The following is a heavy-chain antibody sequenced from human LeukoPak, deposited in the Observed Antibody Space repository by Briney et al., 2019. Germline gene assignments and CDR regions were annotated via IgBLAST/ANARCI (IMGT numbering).Heavy chain of an antibody. V-gene: IGHV3-74*01. J-gene: IGHJ1*01. D-gene: IGHD3-22*01. CDR2: IKSDGRT. CDR1: GFTFSNYW. CDR3: ARAPSEIGGYYPKYFRH. Sequence: GGSLRLSCAAAGFTFSNYWMHWVRQAPGKGLVWVSRIKSDGRTSYADSVKGRFTISRDNAKNTVSLQMNSLRAEDTGVYYCARAPSEIGGYYPKYFRHWGQGTLVTVSS.